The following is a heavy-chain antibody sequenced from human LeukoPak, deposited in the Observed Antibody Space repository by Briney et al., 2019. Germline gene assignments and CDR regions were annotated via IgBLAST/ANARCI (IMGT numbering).Heavy chain of an antibody. D-gene: IGHD3-10*01. J-gene: IGHJ4*02. CDR2: IYSGGNT. CDR3: AREDSYYYGSGSYPFDY. V-gene: IGHV3-66*01. CDR1: GFTVSSNY. Sequence: PGGSLRLSCAASGFTVSSNYMNWVRQAPGKGLEWVSVIYSGGNTYHADSVKGRFTISRDSSKNTVYLQMNSLRAEDTAVYYCAREDSYYYGSGSYPFDYWGQGTLVTVSS.